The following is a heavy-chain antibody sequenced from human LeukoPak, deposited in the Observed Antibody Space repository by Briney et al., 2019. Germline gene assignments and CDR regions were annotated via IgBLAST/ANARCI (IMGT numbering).Heavy chain of an antibody. CDR3: ARGPPPHYYGMDV. Sequence: PSETLSLTCTVSGGSISGYYWSWIRQPPGKGPEWIGYIHSSGSTNYNPSLKSRVTISVDTSKNQFSLRLNSVTAADTAVYYCARGPPPHYYGMDVWGQGTTVTVSS. V-gene: IGHV4-59*01. J-gene: IGHJ6*02. CDR2: IHSSGST. CDR1: GGSISGYY.